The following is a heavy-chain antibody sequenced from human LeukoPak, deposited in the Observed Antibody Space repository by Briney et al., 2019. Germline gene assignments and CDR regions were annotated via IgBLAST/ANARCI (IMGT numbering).Heavy chain of an antibody. J-gene: IGHJ3*02. CDR3: AKDRGVRSDI. V-gene: IGHV3-23*01. CDR2: MSGSGGST. CDR1: GFTLNSYA. D-gene: IGHD4-17*01. Sequence: PGGSLRLSCAASGFTLNSYAMSWVRQAPGKGLEWVSAMSGSGGSTYYADSVKGRFTISRHNAKNTLYLQMNSLRAEDTAVYYCAKDRGVRSDIWGQGTMVTVSS.